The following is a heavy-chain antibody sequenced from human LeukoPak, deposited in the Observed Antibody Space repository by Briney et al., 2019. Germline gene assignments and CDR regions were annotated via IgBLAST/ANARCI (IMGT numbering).Heavy chain of an antibody. CDR3: ASRSWAQLWSYDY. Sequence: SETLSLTCTVSGGSISSSTYYWGWIRQPPGKGLEWIGSIYSRGNTYYNPSLKSRVTISVDTSKNQFSLKVSSVTAADTAVYYCASRSWAQLWSYDYWGQGILVTVSS. CDR2: IYSRGNT. J-gene: IGHJ4*02. CDR1: GGSISSSTYY. D-gene: IGHD4/OR15-4a*01. V-gene: IGHV4-39*01.